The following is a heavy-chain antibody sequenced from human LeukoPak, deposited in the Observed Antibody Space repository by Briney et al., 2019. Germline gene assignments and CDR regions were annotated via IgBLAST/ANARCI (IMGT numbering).Heavy chain of an antibody. CDR2: SYYSGST. Sequence: PSEALSLTCTVSSGSISGYYWSWIRQPPGKGLEWIGYSYYSGSTSYSPSLKSRVTILVDTSENQFSLKLSSVTPADTAVYFCARVRLGVGDAFDIWGQGTMVTVSS. CDR1: SGSISGYY. CDR3: ARVRLGVGDAFDI. D-gene: IGHD3-10*01. V-gene: IGHV4-59*01. J-gene: IGHJ3*02.